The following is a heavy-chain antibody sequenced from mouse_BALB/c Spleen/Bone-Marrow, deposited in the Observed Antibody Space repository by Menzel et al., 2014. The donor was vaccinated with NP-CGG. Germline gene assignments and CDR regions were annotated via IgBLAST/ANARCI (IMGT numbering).Heavy chain of an antibody. CDR3: ERQGNWERGWYFDF. D-gene: IGHD4-1*01. CDR1: GFTFNTYA. V-gene: IGHV10-1*02. CDR2: IRSKSNNYAT. J-gene: IGHJ1*01. Sequence: EVKLVESGGGLVQPKGSLKLSCAASGFTFNTYAMNCVCQAPGKGLEWAARIRSKSNNYATYDADSVKDRFTISRDDSQSMLYLQMNNLKTEDTAMYYCERQGNWERGWYFDFWGAGTTVTVSS.